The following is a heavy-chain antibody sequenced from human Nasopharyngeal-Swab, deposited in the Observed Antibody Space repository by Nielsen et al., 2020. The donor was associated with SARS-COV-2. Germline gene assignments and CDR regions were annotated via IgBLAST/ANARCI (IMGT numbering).Heavy chain of an antibody. J-gene: IGHJ4*02. D-gene: IGHD3-22*01. Sequence: SVKVSCKASGGTFSSYAISWVRQAPGQGLEWMGGIILIFGTANYAQKFQGRVTITADESTSTAYMELSSLRSEDTAVYYCARDPGDSSGYYYYFDYWGQGTLVTVSS. CDR1: GGTFSSYA. CDR2: IILIFGTA. V-gene: IGHV1-69*13. CDR3: ARDPGDSSGYYYYFDY.